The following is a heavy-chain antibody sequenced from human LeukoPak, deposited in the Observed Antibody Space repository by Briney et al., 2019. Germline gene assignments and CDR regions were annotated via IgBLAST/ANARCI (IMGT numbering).Heavy chain of an antibody. V-gene: IGHV1-69*05. J-gene: IGHJ5*02. CDR2: IIPIFGTA. D-gene: IGHD4-11*01. CDR3: ARDLWDDYRDNWFDP. CDR1: GGTFSSYA. Sequence: SVKVSCKASGGTFSSYAISWVRQAPGQGLEGMGRIIPIFGTANYAQKFQGRVTITTDESTSTAYMELSSLRSEDTAVYYCARDLWDDYRDNWFDPWGQGTLVTVSS.